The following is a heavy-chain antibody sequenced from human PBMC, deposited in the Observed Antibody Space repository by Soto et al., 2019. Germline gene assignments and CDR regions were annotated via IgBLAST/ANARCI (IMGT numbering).Heavy chain of an antibody. CDR2: IYYSGST. Sequence: QVQLQESGPGLVKPSETLSLTCTVSGGSINNYYWSWIRQPPGKGLEWIGYIYYSGSTNYNPSLKSRVTISVDTSKNHFSLKLASVTAADTAVYYCARGRGAGYWGQGTLVTVSS. V-gene: IGHV4-59*01. CDR1: GGSINNYY. CDR3: ARGRGAGY. J-gene: IGHJ4*02.